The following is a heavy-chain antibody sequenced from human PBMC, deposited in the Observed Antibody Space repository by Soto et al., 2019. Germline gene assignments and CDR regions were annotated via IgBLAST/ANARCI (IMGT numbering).Heavy chain of an antibody. CDR1: GYTFTSYA. CDR2: INAGNGNT. Sequence: QVQLVQSGAEVKKPGASVKVSCKASGYTFTSYAMHWVRQDPGQRLEWMGWINAGNGNTKYSQKFQGRVTITRDTSASRAYMELSSLRSEDTAVYYCARSIVVVTALDYWGQGTLVTVSS. V-gene: IGHV1-3*01. J-gene: IGHJ4*02. CDR3: ARSIVVVTALDY. D-gene: IGHD2-21*02.